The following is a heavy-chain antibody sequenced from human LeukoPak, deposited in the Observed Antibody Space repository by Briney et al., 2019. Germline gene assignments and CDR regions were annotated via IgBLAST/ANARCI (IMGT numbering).Heavy chain of an antibody. V-gene: IGHV4-34*01. CDR3: ARGDDGPTHYFDY. CDR1: GGSFSGFY. D-gene: IGHD4/OR15-4a*01. CDR2: INDSGNS. J-gene: IGHJ4*02. Sequence: SETLSLTCAVYGGSFSGFYWICIRQPPGKGLECIGDINDSGNSKYNPSLQSRVTISVDPSKNQFSLKVISVTAADTAVYYCARGDDGPTHYFDYWGQGTLVTVSS.